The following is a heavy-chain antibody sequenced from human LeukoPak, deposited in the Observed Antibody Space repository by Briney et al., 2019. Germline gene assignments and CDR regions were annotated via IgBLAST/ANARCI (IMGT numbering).Heavy chain of an antibody. J-gene: IGHJ4*02. CDR2: IKQDGSEK. CDR1: GFTFSSYW. V-gene: IGHV3-7*03. Sequence: GASLRLSCAASGFTFSSYWMSWVRQAPGKGLEWVANIKQDGSEKYYVDSVKGRFTISRDNAKNSLYLQMNSLRAEDTAVYYCARDDYYYGSGSYYKGLDYWGQGTLVTVSS. D-gene: IGHD3-10*01. CDR3: ARDDYYYGSGSYYKGLDY.